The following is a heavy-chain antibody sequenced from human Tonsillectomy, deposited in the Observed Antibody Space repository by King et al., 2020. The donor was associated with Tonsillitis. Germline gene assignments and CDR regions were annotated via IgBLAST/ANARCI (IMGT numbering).Heavy chain of an antibody. CDR2: VYYSGST. Sequence: QLQESGPGLVKPSETLSLTCAVSGGSVSSGGYYWTWIRQPPGKGLEWIGYVYYSGSTDYNPSLKSRVTISLDTSKKEFSLKLSSVTAADTAVYYCARATVIVGATKGFDFWGQGTLVTVSS. D-gene: IGHD1-26*01. CDR3: ARATVIVGATKGFDF. CDR1: GGSVSSGGYY. V-gene: IGHV4-61*08. J-gene: IGHJ4*02.